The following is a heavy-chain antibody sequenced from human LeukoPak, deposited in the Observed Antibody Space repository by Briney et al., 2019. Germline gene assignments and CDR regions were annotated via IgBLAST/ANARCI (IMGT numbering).Heavy chain of an antibody. Sequence: ASVKVSCKASGYTFRSYTMNWVRQAPGQGLEWMGWIDTNTAKPTYARGFTGRFVFSLDTSVTTAYLQISRLEAEDTGVYFCTRAYSVRSPFDYWGQGTLVTVSS. J-gene: IGHJ4*02. CDR3: TRAYSVRSPFDY. CDR2: IDTNTAKP. CDR1: GYTFRSYT. V-gene: IGHV7-4-1*02. D-gene: IGHD4-11*01.